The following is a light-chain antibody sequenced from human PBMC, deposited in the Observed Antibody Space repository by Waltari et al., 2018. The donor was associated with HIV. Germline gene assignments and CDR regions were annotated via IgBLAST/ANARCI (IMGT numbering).Light chain of an antibody. Sequence: QSALTQPASVSGSPGQSITISCTGTRSDVGSYNLVSWYQQHPGQAPKLMIYEGSKRPSGVSNRFSGSKSGNTASLTISGLQAEDEADYYCCSYAGSSNVVFGGGTKLTVL. CDR1: RSDVGSYNL. CDR3: CSYAGSSNVV. J-gene: IGLJ2*01. CDR2: EGS. V-gene: IGLV2-23*01.